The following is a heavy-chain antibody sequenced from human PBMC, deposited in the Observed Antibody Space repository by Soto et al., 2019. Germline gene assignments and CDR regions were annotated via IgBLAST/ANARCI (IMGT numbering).Heavy chain of an antibody. Sequence: EVQLLESGGGLVQPGGSLRLSCAASAFTFSSYARSWVRQAPGKGLEWVSAVSGSGDRTYYTDSVKGRFTISRDNSKSTLYLQMNSLRAEDTAVYYCATEAPRRSYADQWGQGTLVTVSS. CDR2: VSGSGDRT. CDR3: ATEAPRRSYADQ. V-gene: IGHV3-23*01. D-gene: IGHD1-26*01. CDR1: AFTFSSYA. J-gene: IGHJ4*02.